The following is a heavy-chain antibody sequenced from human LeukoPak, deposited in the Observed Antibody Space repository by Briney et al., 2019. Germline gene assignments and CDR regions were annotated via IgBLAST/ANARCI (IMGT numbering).Heavy chain of an antibody. J-gene: IGHJ6*03. CDR3: ARTYYDFWSPGDYYYMDV. CDR1: GYTFTSYG. CDR2: ISAYNGNT. Sequence: ASVKVSCKASGYTFTSYGISWVRQAPGQGLEWMGWISAYNGNTNYAQKFQGRVTITTDESTSTAYMELSSLRSEDTAVYYCARTYYDFWSPGDYYYMDVWGKGTTVTVSS. D-gene: IGHD3-3*01. V-gene: IGHV1-18*01.